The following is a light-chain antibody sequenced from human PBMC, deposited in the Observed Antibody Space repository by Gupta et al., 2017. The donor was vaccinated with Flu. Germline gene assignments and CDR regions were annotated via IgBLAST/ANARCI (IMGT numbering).Light chain of an antibody. Sequence: TSSDVGEYSYVSWYQQHPGKAPKLMSHDVSNRPSGVSNRFSGSKSGNTASRTIAGLQAEDEADYYCSSYTSSSTLVFGGGTKLTVL. V-gene: IGLV2-14*04. CDR1: SSDVGEYSY. CDR2: DVS. CDR3: SSYTSSSTLV. J-gene: IGLJ2*01.